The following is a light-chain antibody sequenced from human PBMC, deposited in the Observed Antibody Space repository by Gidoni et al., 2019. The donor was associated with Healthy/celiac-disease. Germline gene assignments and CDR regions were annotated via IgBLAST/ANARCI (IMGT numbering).Light chain of an antibody. CDR1: QSVLYSSNNKNY. CDR2: WAS. CDR3: QQYYSTPQT. V-gene: IGKV4-1*01. J-gene: IGKJ1*01. Sequence: IVMTQSPDSLAVSLGERATINCKSSQSVLYSSNNKNYLAWYQQKPGKPPKLLIYWASTRESGVPDRFSGSGSGTDFTLTISSLQAEDVAVYYCQQYYSTPQTFGQGTKVEIK.